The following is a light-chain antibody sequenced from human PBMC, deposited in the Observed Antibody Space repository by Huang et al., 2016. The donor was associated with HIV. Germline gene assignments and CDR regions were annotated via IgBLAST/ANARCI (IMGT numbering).Light chain of an antibody. CDR3: QQYYHNPLT. Sequence: DIVITQSPDSLTVSLGERATINCRSRQSLFFSSNKRSYLAWYQKKPGQPPKLVISWASAREYGVPDRFSGSGSETHFTLTINSLQAEDVAVYYCQQYYHNPLTFGGGTKVEI. V-gene: IGKV4-1*01. J-gene: IGKJ4*01. CDR1: QSLFFSSNKRSY. CDR2: WAS.